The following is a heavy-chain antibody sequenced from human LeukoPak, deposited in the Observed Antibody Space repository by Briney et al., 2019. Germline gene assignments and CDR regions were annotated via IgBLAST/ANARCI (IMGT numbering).Heavy chain of an antibody. J-gene: IGHJ6*02. V-gene: IGHV1-8*02. CDR1: GGTFSSYA. CDR2: MNPNSGNT. Sequence: ASVKVSCKASGGTFSSYAISWVRQATGQGLEWMGWMNPNSGNTGYAQKFQGRVTMTRNTSISTAYMELSSLRSEDTAVYYCARGAKGHYYYYGMDVWGQGTTVTVSS. CDR3: ARGAKGHYYYYGMDV.